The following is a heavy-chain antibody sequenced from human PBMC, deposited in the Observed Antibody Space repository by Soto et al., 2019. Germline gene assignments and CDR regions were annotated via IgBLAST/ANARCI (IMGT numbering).Heavy chain of an antibody. CDR3: ARETRGYSGYDAGGELGY. CDR2: IYYRGST. CDR1: GGSISSGGYY. Sequence: QVQLQESGPGLVKPSQTLSLTCTVSGGSISSGGYYWSWIRQHPGKGLEWIGYIYYRGSTFYNPSLKSRVTISADTSKNQFSLKLSSVTAADTAVYYCARETRGYSGYDAGGELGYWGQGTLVTVSS. J-gene: IGHJ4*02. V-gene: IGHV4-31*03. D-gene: IGHD5-12*01.